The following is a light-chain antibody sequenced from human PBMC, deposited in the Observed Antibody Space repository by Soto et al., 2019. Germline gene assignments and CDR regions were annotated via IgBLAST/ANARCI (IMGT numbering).Light chain of an antibody. Sequence: EIVLTQSPGTLSLSPGERATLSCRASQSVSSNYLAWYQRKPGQAPRLLIYGASSRATGIPDRFSGSKSGTDFTLTIRRLEPEDAGVYYCQQYGSSPITFGQGTRLEI. CDR1: QSVSSNY. V-gene: IGKV3-20*01. CDR3: QQYGSSPIT. CDR2: GAS. J-gene: IGKJ5*01.